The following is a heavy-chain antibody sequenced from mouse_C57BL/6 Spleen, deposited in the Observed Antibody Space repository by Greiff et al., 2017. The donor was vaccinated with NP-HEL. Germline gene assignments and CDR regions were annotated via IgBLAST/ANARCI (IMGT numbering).Heavy chain of an antibody. D-gene: IGHD2-4*01. Sequence: ESGPGLVKPSQSLSLTCSVTGYSITSGYYWNWIRQFPGNKLEWMGYISYDGSNNYNPSLKNRISITRDTSKNQFFLKLNSVTTEDTATYYCAREGVIYYDYDGFAYWGQGTLVTVSA. CDR1: GYSITSGYY. V-gene: IGHV3-6*01. J-gene: IGHJ3*01. CDR3: AREGVIYYDYDGFAY. CDR2: ISYDGSN.